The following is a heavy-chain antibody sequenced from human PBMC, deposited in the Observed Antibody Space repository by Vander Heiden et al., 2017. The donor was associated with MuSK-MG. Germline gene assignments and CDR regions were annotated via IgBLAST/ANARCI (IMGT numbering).Heavy chain of an antibody. CDR3: AKDSWLLGVY. V-gene: IGHV3-23*01. CDR1: GFTFSRYA. Sequence: EVQLLESGGGLVQPGGSLRLPCAASGFTFSRYAMSWVRQAPGKGLVWVSVISGSGDKTYYADSVKGRFTISRDNSKNTMFLQMHSLRAEDTAVYYCAKDSWLLGVYWGPGTLGTVSS. D-gene: IGHD2-8*01. CDR2: ISGSGDKT. J-gene: IGHJ4*02.